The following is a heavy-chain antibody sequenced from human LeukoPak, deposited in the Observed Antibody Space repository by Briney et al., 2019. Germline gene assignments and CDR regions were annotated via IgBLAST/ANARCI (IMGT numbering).Heavy chain of an antibody. Sequence: SETLSLTCTVSGDSISSGDYYWSWIRQPAGKGLEWIGRISSSGSTNYNPSLKGRVTTSVDTSKNQFSLKLSSVTAADTAVYFCARGPYSYDSSGAFDIWGQGTMVTVSS. D-gene: IGHD3-22*01. CDR1: GDSISSGDYY. CDR2: ISSSGST. V-gene: IGHV4-61*02. J-gene: IGHJ3*02. CDR3: ARGPYSYDSSGAFDI.